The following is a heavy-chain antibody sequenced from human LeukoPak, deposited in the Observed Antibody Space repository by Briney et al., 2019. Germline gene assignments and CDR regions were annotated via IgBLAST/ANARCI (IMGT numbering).Heavy chain of an antibody. V-gene: IGHV1-46*01. CDR1: GYTFTSYY. CDR2: INPSGGST. Sequence: ASVKVSCKASGYTFTSYYMHWVRQAPGQGLEWMGIINPSGGSTSYAQKFQGRVTMTRDMSTSTVYMELSSLRSEDTAVYYCARDARQTITIFGVVISPSNWFDPWGQGTLVTVSS. D-gene: IGHD3-3*01. CDR3: ARDARQTITIFGVVISPSNWFDP. J-gene: IGHJ5*02.